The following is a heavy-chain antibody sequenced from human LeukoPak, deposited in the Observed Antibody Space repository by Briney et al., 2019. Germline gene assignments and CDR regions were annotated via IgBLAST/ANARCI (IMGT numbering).Heavy chain of an antibody. Sequence: ASVKVSCEPSVYTFTVYYMHWVRQAPGQGLGWRWWFNANSDGTIYAQKFQGRVTMNRHTSISTAYMELSRLRSDDTAVYYCARDRDIDYWGQGTLVTVSS. CDR1: VYTFTVYY. V-gene: IGHV1-2*02. CDR3: ARDRDIDY. J-gene: IGHJ4*02. D-gene: IGHD3-10*01. CDR2: FNANSDGT.